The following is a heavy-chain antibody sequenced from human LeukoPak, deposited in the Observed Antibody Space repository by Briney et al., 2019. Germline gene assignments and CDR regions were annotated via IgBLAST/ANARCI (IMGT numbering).Heavy chain of an antibody. CDR3: ARGFYDSSGYPDYFYY. CDR1: GGSISSDDYY. CDR2: IYYSGRT. J-gene: IGHJ4*02. V-gene: IGHV4-30-4*01. D-gene: IGHD3-22*01. Sequence: SETLSLTCTVSGGSISSDDYYWSWIRQPPGKGLEWIGYIYYSGRTYYNPSLKTRLTVSVDTSTNQFSLKLSSVTAADTAVFYCARGFYDSSGYPDYFYYWGQGTLVTVSS.